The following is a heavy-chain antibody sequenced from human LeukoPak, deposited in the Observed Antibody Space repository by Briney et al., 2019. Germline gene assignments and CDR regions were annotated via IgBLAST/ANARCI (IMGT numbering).Heavy chain of an antibody. Sequence: SETLSLTCTVSGGSTSSSNYYWGWIRQPPGTGLEWIGGIHYSGNTYYNPSLKSRVTISVDTSKNQFSLKLSSVTAADTAVYYCARLGAGPTYYDFWSGYSSFYFDYWGQGTLVTVSS. V-gene: IGHV4-39*01. D-gene: IGHD3-3*01. J-gene: IGHJ4*02. CDR2: IHYSGNT. CDR3: ARLGAGPTYYDFWSGYSSFYFDY. CDR1: GGSTSSSNYY.